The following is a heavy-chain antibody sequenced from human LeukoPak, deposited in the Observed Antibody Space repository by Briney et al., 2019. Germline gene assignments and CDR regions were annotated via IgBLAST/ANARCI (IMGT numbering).Heavy chain of an antibody. CDR2: ISGSGGSA. CDR3: AKGGPYYYDSSGSRPSAFDI. Sequence: GGSLRLSCAASGFTFSSYAMSWVRQAPGKGLEWVSAISGSGGSAYYADSVKGRFTISRDNSKNTLYLRMNSLRAEDTAVYYCAKGGPYYYDSSGSRPSAFDIWGQGTMVTVSS. V-gene: IGHV3-23*01. D-gene: IGHD3-22*01. CDR1: GFTFSSYA. J-gene: IGHJ3*02.